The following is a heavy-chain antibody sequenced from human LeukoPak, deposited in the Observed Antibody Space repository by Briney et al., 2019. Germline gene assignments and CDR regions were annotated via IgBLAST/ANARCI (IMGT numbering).Heavy chain of an antibody. CDR3: ARGRQPAPYYYYGMEV. CDR1: GVSFSCFY. V-gene: IGHV4-34*01. J-gene: IGHJ6*02. D-gene: IGHD6-13*01. CDR2: INHSGST. Sequence: SETLSLTCVVYGVSFSCFYWSWLRQSPGRGLEWIGEINHSGSTNYNQSLKSRVTISVDTSKNQFSLKLSFVTAADTAVYYCARGRQPAPYYYYGMEVWGQGTTVTVSS.